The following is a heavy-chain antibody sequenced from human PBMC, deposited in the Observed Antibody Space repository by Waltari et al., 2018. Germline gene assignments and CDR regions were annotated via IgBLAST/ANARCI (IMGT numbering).Heavy chain of an antibody. CDR1: GASVVSNY. CDR2: IYVGGTT. CDR3: ARETRHGDWFDP. V-gene: IGHV4-4*07. Sequence: QVQLHESGPGLVQPSETLSLACSVSGASVVSNYGSWIRQSAGKGMEWIGRIYVGGTTNYNPALSGRVSMSVDMSKNQIFLKIMSVTAADTGVYYCARETRHGDWFDPWGQGTLVTVSS. J-gene: IGHJ5*02. D-gene: IGHD3-16*01.